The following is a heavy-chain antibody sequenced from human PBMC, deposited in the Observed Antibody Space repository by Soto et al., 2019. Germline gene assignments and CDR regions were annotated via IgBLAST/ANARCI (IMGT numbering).Heavy chain of an antibody. V-gene: IGHV3-30-3*01. D-gene: IGHD2-2*02. CDR2: ISYDGSNK. J-gene: IGHJ6*02. Sequence: QVQLVESGGGVVQPGRSLRLSCAASGFTFSKYALHWVRQAPGKGLEWVAVISYDGSNKYHAESVKGRFTISRDNSKNTLGLQMNSLRVDDTALYYCARDVRPGAIDYCAMDVWGQGTTVIVSS. CDR3: ARDVRPGAIDYCAMDV. CDR1: GFTFSKYA.